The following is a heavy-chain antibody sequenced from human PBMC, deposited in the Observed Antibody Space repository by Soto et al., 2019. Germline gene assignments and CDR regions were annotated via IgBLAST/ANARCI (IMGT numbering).Heavy chain of an antibody. CDR2: IYHSGST. V-gene: IGHV4-4*02. Sequence: QVQLQESGPGLVKPSETLSLTCAVSGVSIRSINWWSWVRQPPGKGLEWIGEIYHSGSTNHNPSLRSMVIISVDKSKNQVSLKLSSVTAADTAVYYCAREGDDYGFSFDLWGRGTLVTVSS. J-gene: IGHJ2*01. D-gene: IGHD4-17*01. CDR3: AREGDDYGFSFDL. CDR1: GVSIRSINW.